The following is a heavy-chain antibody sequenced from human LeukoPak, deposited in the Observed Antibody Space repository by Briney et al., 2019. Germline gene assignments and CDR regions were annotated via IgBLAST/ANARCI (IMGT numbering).Heavy chain of an antibody. J-gene: IGHJ5*02. CDR1: GYTFTGYY. D-gene: IGHD2-15*01. V-gene: IGHV1-2*02. Sequence: ASVKVSCKASGYTFTGYYMHWVRQAPGQGLERMGWINPNSGGTNYAQKFQGRVTMTRDTSISTAYMGLSRLRSDDTAVYYCAREWWRWFDPWGQGTLVTVSS. CDR3: AREWWRWFDP. CDR2: INPNSGGT.